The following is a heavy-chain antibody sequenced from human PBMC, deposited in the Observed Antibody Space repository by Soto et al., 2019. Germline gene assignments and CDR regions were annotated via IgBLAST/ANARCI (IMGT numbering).Heavy chain of an antibody. CDR1: GFTFSSYA. CDR2: ISGSGGST. J-gene: IGHJ4*02. CDR3: AKDEPTGIAVAGHRGGLDY. Sequence: GGSLRLSCAASGFTFSSYAMSWVRQAPGKGLEWVSAISGSGGSTYYADSVKGRFTISRDNSKNTLYLQMNSLRAEDTTVYYCAKDEPTGIAVAGHRGGLDYWGQGTLVTVSS. V-gene: IGHV3-23*01. D-gene: IGHD6-19*01.